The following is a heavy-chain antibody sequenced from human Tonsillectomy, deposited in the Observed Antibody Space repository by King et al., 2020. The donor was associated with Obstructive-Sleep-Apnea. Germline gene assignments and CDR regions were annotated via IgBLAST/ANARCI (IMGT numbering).Heavy chain of an antibody. CDR3: ARLEDVVTALDY. CDR2: IYYSGST. D-gene: IGHD2-21*02. V-gene: IGHV4-39*01. Sequence: QLQESGPGLVKPSETLSLNCTVSGGSISSSSYYWGWIRQPPGKGLEWIGSIYYSGSTYYNPSLKSRVTISVDTSKNQFSLKLSSVTAADTAVYYCARLEDVVTALDYWGQGTLVTVSS. J-gene: IGHJ4*02. CDR1: GGSISSSSYY.